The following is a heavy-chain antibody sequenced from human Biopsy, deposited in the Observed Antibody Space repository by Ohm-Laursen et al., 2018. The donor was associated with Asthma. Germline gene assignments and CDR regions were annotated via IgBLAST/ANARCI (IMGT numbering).Heavy chain of an antibody. V-gene: IGHV3-21*01. CDR1: GFNFSYYS. J-gene: IGHJ1*01. D-gene: IGHD3-3*02. CDR3: ARTFHFWSPYHAEHYQL. Sequence: GSLRLSCAASGFNFSYYSMIWVRQAPGTGLEWVAAISSGSDYIFYADSVKGRFTISRDNAKNSLYLQMNSLRAEDTDVYYCARTFHFWSPYHAEHYQLWGQGTLVTVSS. CDR2: ISSGSDYI.